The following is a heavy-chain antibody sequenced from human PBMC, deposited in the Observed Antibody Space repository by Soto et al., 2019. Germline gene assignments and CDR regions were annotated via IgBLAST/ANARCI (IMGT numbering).Heavy chain of an antibody. D-gene: IGHD2-2*01. CDR1: GGSISSYY. Sequence: WETLSLTATVSGGSISSYYWSWIRQPPGKGLEWIGYIYYSGSTNYNPSVKGRFTISRDNSKNTLYLQMNSLRAEDTAVYYCATDERHCSSIACYGGLDYGMNVWGQGTTVTVSS. CDR2: IYYSGST. J-gene: IGHJ6*02. V-gene: IGHV4-59*12. CDR3: ATDERHCSSIACYGGLDYGMNV.